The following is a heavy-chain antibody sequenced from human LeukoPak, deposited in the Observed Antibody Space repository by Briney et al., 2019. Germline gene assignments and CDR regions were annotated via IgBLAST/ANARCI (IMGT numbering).Heavy chain of an antibody. D-gene: IGHD6-6*01. CDR3: ARLLEIAARPADY. CDR2: IYPGDSDT. V-gene: IGHV5-51*01. Sequence: GEALKISCKGSGYSFTSFWIGWVRQMPGKGLEVMGSIYPGDSDTRYSASFQGQLTISADKSISTAYLQWSSLKASDTAMYYCARLLEIAARPADYWGQGTLVTVSS. CDR1: GYSFTSFW. J-gene: IGHJ4*02.